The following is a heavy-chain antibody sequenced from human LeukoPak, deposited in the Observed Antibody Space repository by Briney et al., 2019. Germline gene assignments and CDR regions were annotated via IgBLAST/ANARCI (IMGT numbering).Heavy chain of an antibody. V-gene: IGHV4-59*12. Sequence: SETLSLTCTVSGGSISSYYWSWIRQPPGKGLEWLGYIYYSGSTNYNPSLKSRVTISVDTSKNQFSLQLNSVTPEDTAVYYCARDRGTAMAYFDYWGQGTLVTVSS. CDR3: ARDRGTAMAYFDY. CDR2: IYYSGST. J-gene: IGHJ4*02. D-gene: IGHD5-18*01. CDR1: GGSISSYY.